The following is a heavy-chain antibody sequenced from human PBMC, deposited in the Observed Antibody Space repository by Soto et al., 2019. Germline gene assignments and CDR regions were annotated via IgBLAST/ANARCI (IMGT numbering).Heavy chain of an antibody. J-gene: IGHJ4*02. V-gene: IGHV3-23*01. CDR2: ISGSGGST. Sequence: GGSLRLSCAASGFTFSSYAMSWVRQAPWKGLEWVSAISGSGGSTYYADSVKGRFTISRDNSKNTLYLQMNSLRAEDTAVYYCAKAFLYCSGGSCYSGPYYFDYWGQGTLVTVSS. CDR3: AKAFLYCSGGSCYSGPYYFDY. D-gene: IGHD2-15*01. CDR1: GFTFSSYA.